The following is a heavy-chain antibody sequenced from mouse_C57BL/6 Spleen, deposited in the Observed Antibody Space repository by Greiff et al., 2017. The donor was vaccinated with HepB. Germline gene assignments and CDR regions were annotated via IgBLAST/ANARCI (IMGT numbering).Heavy chain of an antibody. J-gene: IGHJ3*01. CDR2: IDPEDGHT. V-gene: IGHV14-1*01. D-gene: IGHD4-1*02. CDR3: TTDNSGPFAY. Sequence: VQLQQSGAELVRPGASVKLSCTASGFNIKDYYMHWVKQRPEQGLEWIGRIDPEDGHTEYATTFQGKATMTADNSSNTAYLHLSSLTSEDTAVYYCTTDNSGPFAYWGQGTLVTVSA. CDR1: GFNIKDYY.